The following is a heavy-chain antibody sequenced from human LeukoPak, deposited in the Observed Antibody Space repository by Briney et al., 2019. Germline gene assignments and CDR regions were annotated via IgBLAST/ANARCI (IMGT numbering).Heavy chain of an antibody. V-gene: IGHV3-30*04. CDR1: GFTFSSYA. D-gene: IGHD3-22*01. CDR3: AKSDNYYDSSGLDY. CDR2: ISYDGSKK. Sequence: GGSLRLSCAASGFTFSSYAMHWVRQAPGKGLEWVAIISYDGSKKYYADSVKGRFTISRDNSKNTLYVQMNSLRAEDTAVYYCAKSDNYYDSSGLDYWGQGTLVTVSS. J-gene: IGHJ4*02.